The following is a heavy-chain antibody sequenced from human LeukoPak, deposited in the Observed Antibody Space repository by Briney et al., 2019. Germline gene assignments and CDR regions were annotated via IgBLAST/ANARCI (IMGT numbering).Heavy chain of an antibody. CDR3: ARTAGDGYNDF. D-gene: IGHD5-24*01. Sequence: PSETLSLTCTVSGASITTHYWSWIRQSPGEGLEWIGYADYTGSTKYNPSLKSRVTMSLDTSNNQFSLKLDSVTAADTAVYYCARTAGDGYNDFWGQGALVTVSS. CDR2: ADYTGST. CDR1: GASITTHY. V-gene: IGHV4-59*11. J-gene: IGHJ4*02.